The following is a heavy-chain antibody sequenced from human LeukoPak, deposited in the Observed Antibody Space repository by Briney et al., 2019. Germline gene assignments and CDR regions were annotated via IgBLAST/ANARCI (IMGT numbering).Heavy chain of an antibody. CDR2: INRSGCT. Sequence: SETLSVTCAVYGGSFSGYYWSWIRQPPGKGLEWIGEINRSGCTNYNPPLKSRVTISVDTSKNQFSLKLSSVTAADTAVYYCARHRALHCSGGSCYSGYNWFDPWGQGTLVTVSS. D-gene: IGHD2-15*01. CDR1: GGSFSGYY. V-gene: IGHV4-34*01. J-gene: IGHJ5*02. CDR3: ARHRALHCSGGSCYSGYNWFDP.